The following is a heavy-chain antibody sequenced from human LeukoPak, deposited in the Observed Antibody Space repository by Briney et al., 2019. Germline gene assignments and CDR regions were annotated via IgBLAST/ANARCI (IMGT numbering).Heavy chain of an antibody. J-gene: IGHJ6*03. D-gene: IGHD3-22*01. Sequence: GGSLRLSCAASGFTFSTYWMTWVRQAPGKGLEWVANIKRDRSEKYYVESVKDRFTVSRDNAKNSLYLQMSSLRAEDTAVYYCARSGYYYDSSYMDVWGKGTTVTVSS. CDR1: GFTFSTYW. CDR2: IKRDRSEK. CDR3: ARSGYYYDSSYMDV. V-gene: IGHV3-7*01.